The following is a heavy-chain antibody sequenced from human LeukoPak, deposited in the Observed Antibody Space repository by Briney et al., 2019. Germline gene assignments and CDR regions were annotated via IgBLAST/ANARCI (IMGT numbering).Heavy chain of an antibody. D-gene: IGHD2-2*01. CDR3: ARGGAFCSITTCHEFDH. CDR2: TNPSTGGT. CDR1: GYTFTGSY. V-gene: IGHV1-2*02. Sequence: GASVKVSCKTSGYTFTGSYLHWVRQVPGQGLEWMGWTNPSTGGTKSAQQFEGRVTMTRDTSNTTGYLELRGLRLDDTATYYCARGGAFCSITTCHEFDHWGQGTLVIVSS. J-gene: IGHJ4*02.